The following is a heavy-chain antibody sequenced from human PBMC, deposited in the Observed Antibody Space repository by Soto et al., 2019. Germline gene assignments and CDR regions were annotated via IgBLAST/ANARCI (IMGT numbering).Heavy chain of an antibody. D-gene: IGHD2-21*01. CDR2: IIPIIGTP. CDR3: ARDLEFRDGNIAHLDY. CDR1: GGTFRNHV. Sequence: SVKVSCKASGGTFRNHVFNWVRQAPGQGLEWMGGIIPIIGTPNYAQKFQGRVTITADASTNTVYLEVSSLRSQDTAAYYCARDLEFRDGNIAHLDYWGQGTLVTVSS. V-gene: IGHV1-69*13. J-gene: IGHJ4*02.